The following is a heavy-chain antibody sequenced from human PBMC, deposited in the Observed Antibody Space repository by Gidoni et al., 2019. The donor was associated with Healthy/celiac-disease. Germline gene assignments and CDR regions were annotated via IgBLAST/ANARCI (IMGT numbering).Heavy chain of an antibody. V-gene: IGHV4-34*01. Sequence: QVQLQQWGAGLLKPSETLSLTCAVYGGSFSGYYWSWIRQPPGKGLEWIGEINHSGSTNYNPSLKSRVTISVDTSKNQFSLKLSSVTAADTAVYYCARMPDYYGSEPYQGASEYFQHWGQGTLVTVSS. J-gene: IGHJ1*01. CDR2: INHSGST. D-gene: IGHD3-10*01. CDR3: ARMPDYYGSEPYQGASEYFQH. CDR1: GGSFSGYY.